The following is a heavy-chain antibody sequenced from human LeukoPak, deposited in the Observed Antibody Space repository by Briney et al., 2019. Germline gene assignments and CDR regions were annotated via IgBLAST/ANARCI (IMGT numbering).Heavy chain of an antibody. Sequence: SETLSLTCPVSGGSISSYYWSWIRQPPGKGLEWIGYIYYGGSTNYNPSLQSRVTISVDTSKNQFSLKLSSVTAADTAVYYCARENVGSYVDYWGQGTLVTVSS. D-gene: IGHD3-10*01. CDR2: IYYGGST. V-gene: IGHV4-59*01. CDR3: ARENVGSYVDY. J-gene: IGHJ4*02. CDR1: GGSISSYY.